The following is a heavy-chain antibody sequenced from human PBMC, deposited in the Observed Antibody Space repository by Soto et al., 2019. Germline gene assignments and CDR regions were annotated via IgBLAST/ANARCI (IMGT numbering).Heavy chain of an antibody. Sequence: GGSLRLSCAASGFTFSNAWMSWVRQAPGKGLEWVGRIKSKTDGGTTDYAAPVKGRFTISRDDSKNTLYLQMNSLKTEDTAVYYCTTSHSGSYRDAFDIWGQGTMVTVSS. CDR3: TTSHSGSYRDAFDI. D-gene: IGHD1-26*01. CDR2: IKSKTDGGTT. V-gene: IGHV3-15*01. CDR1: GFTFSNAW. J-gene: IGHJ3*02.